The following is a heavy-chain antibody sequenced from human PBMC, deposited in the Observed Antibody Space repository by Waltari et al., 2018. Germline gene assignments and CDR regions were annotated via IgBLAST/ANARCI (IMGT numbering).Heavy chain of an antibody. D-gene: IGHD3-10*01. V-gene: IGHV4-39*01. J-gene: IGHJ3*02. CDR3: ARHRALLLFGEPVDAFDI. CDR2: ISYSGST. CDR1: GGSISSGLSY. Sequence: HLQLQESGPGLVKPSETLSLSCIVSGGSISSGLSYWGWIRQPPGKGLEWIGSISYSGSTHYNPSLKSRVTVSVDMSKNQFSLRLSSVTAADTAKYYCARHRALLLFGEPVDAFDIWGQGTKVTVSS.